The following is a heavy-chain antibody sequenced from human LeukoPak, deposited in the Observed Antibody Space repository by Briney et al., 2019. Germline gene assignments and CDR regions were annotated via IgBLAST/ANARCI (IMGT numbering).Heavy chain of an antibody. J-gene: IGHJ3*02. D-gene: IGHD6-13*01. Sequence: PGGSLRLSCGASGFTFSSYAMNWVRQAPGKGLEWVSSISGGSGTTHYADSVKGRFTISRDNSKSTLYLQMNSLRAEDTALYYCAKGFSTIWYDDAFDIWGQGTEVTVSS. CDR2: ISGGSGTT. CDR1: GFTFSSYA. V-gene: IGHV3-23*01. CDR3: AKGFSTIWYDDAFDI.